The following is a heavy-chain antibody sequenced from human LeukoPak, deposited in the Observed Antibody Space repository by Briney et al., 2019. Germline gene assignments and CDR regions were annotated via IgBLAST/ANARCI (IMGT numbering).Heavy chain of an antibody. J-gene: IGHJ4*02. CDR3: ARDRVGYSYGYFDY. CDR2: IWYDGSNK. CDR1: GLTFSSYG. Sequence: GGSLRLSCAASGLTFSSYGMHWVRQAPGKGLEWVAVIWYDGSNKYYADSVKGRFTISRDNSKNTLYLQMNSLRAEDTAVYYCARDRVGYSYGYFDYWGQGTLVTVSS. V-gene: IGHV3-33*01. D-gene: IGHD5-18*01.